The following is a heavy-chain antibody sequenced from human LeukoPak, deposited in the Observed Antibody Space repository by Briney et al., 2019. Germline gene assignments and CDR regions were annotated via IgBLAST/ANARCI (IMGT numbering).Heavy chain of an antibody. D-gene: IGHD3-22*01. Sequence: PSETLSLTCTVSGGSISSGAYYWSWIRQPPGKGLEWIGYIYYSGSTYYNPSLKSRVTISAEKSKNQFSLKLSSVTAADTAVYYCASYDSGDLDAFDIWGQGTMVTVSS. V-gene: IGHV4-30-4*01. CDR3: ASYDSGDLDAFDI. CDR1: GGSISSGAYY. CDR2: IYYSGST. J-gene: IGHJ3*02.